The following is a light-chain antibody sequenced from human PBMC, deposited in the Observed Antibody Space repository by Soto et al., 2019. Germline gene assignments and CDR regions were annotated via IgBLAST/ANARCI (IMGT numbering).Light chain of an antibody. CDR1: QTISSW. Sequence: DIQMTQSPSSVSGSVGDRVTITCRASQTISSWLAWYQQKPGKAPKLLIYGASTRATGVPDRFSGTGSGTEFTLTISSLKSEDYAVYYCQQYKSWPPITFGQGTRLEIK. J-gene: IGKJ5*01. CDR2: GAS. CDR3: QQYKSWPPIT. V-gene: IGKV1-5*01.